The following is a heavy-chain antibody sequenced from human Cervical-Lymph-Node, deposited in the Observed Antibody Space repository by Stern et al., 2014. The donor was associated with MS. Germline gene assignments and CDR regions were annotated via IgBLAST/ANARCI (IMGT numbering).Heavy chain of an antibody. V-gene: IGHV3-74*01. CDR3: VRDWRFLDWFGTTDTFDI. CDR1: GFTFSSHW. J-gene: IGHJ3*02. D-gene: IGHD3/OR15-3a*01. CDR2: INSDGSST. Sequence: EVQLVESGGDLVQPGGSLRLSCAASGFTFSSHWMHWVRQTPGKGLVWGSRINSDGSSTTYADSVQGRFTISRDNTRNTLYLQMNSLRAEDTAVYYCVRDWRFLDWFGTTDTFDIWGQGTMVTVSS.